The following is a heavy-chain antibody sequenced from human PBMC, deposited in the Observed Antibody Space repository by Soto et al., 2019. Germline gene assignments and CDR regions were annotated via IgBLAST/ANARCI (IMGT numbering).Heavy chain of an antibody. J-gene: IGHJ6*02. D-gene: IGHD6-19*01. CDR3: AREGWGWDIICYYYCMDV. CDR1: GYTFTSYG. V-gene: IGHV1-18*01. Sequence: QVQLVQSGAEVKKPGASVKVSCKASGYTFTSYGISWVRQAPGQGLEWMGWISAYNGNTNYAQKLQGRVTMTTDTATSTAYMELRSLRSDDTAVDYCAREGWGWDIICYYYCMDVWGQGTTVTVSS. CDR2: ISAYNGNT.